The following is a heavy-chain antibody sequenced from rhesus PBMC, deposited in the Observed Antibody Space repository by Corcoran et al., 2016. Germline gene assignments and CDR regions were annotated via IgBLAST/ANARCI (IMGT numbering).Heavy chain of an antibody. D-gene: IGHD1-20*01. Sequence: QVQLQESGPGLVKPSETLSLTCAVSGGSITDYYYCHWTRQPPGKGLEWIGNIYGNSESTYYNPSLKSRVTISNDTSKNQFFLKVSSVTAADTAVYYCARERSWNNAVDSWGQGVLVTVSS. V-gene: IGHV4S9*01. CDR3: ARERSWNNAVDS. CDR2: IYGNSEST. J-gene: IGHJ4*01. CDR1: GGSITDYYY.